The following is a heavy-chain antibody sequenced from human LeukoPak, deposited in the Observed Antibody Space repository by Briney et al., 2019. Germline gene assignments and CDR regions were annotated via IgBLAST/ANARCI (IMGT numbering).Heavy chain of an antibody. D-gene: IGHD2-2*01. V-gene: IGHV4-38-2*01. CDR3: ARQSRFNWFGP. CDR1: GYSISSGYY. Sequence: SETLSLTCAVSGYSISSGYYWGWIRPPPGKGLEWIGSIYHSGSTYYNPSLKSRVTISVDTSKNQFSLKLSSVTAADTAVYYCARQSRFNWFGPWGQGTLVSVSS. CDR2: IYHSGST. J-gene: IGHJ5*02.